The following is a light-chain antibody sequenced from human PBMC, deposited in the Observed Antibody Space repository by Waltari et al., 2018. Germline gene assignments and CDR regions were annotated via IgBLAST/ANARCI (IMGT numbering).Light chain of an antibody. J-gene: IGLJ2*01. CDR3: QVWDSSTDSVV. CDR2: DHS. Sequence: SYELTQPPSLSVAPGQTASVPCGGNNIGRKSVHWYQQKPGRAPVLVAYDHSVRPSGRPGRVSGSNSGNTATLTMNRVEAGDEADYFCQVWDSSTDSVVFGGGTKLAVL. V-gene: IGLV3-21*02. CDR1: NIGRKS.